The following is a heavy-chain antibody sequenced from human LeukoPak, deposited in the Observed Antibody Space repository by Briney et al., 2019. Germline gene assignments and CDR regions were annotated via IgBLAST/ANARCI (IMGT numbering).Heavy chain of an antibody. CDR3: ARVRLSYDFWSGYEAPFDY. CDR1: GFTFSNYW. J-gene: IGHJ4*02. D-gene: IGHD3-3*01. V-gene: IGHV3-7*03. Sequence: GGSLRLSCAGSGFTFSNYWMRWVRQAPGRGLEWVASVKQDESEKYYVDSVKDRFTISRDNSKNMLYLQINSLRSEDTAVYYCARVRLSYDFWSGYEAPFDYWGQGTLVTVSS. CDR2: VKQDESEK.